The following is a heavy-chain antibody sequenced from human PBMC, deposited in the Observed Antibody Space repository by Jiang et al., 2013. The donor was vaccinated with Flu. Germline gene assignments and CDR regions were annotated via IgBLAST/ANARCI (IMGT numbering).Heavy chain of an antibody. D-gene: IGHD1-26*01. V-gene: IGHV3-48*01. Sequence: GGLVQPGGSLRLSCAASGFTFSSYSMNWVRQAPGKGLEWLSYISSSSGTIYYADSVKGRFTISRDNAKNSLYLQMNSLRAEDTAVYYCAREGGFDYWGQGTLVTVSS. J-gene: IGHJ4*02. CDR3: AREGGFDY. CDR1: GFTFSSYS. CDR2: ISSSSGTI.